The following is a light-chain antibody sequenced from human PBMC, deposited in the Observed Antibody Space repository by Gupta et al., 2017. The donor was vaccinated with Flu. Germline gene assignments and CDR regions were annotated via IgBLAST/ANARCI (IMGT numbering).Light chain of an antibody. CDR3: QHRDT. CDR2: WAS. CDR1: QSVLYSSNNKHY. V-gene: IGKV4-1*01. Sequence: DIVMTQSPDSLAVSLGERATINCKSSQSVLYSSNNKHYLAGYQQKPGQPPKLLIYWASTRESGVPHTLSGCGSGTDFTLTISSLQTEDVAGYDGQHRDTFAPWGKVEI. J-gene: IGKJ1*01.